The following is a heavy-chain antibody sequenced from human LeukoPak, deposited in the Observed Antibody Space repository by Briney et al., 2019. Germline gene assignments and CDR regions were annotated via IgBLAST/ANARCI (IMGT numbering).Heavy chain of an antibody. D-gene: IGHD3-16*01. V-gene: IGHV3-7*01. Sequence: PGGSLRLSCAASGFTFSSYWMSWVRQAPGKGLEWVANIKQDGSEKYYVDSVKGRFTISRDNAQNSLYLQMNSLRAEDTAVYYCARVYWGDYFDYWGQGTLVTVSS. J-gene: IGHJ4*02. CDR1: GFTFSSYW. CDR2: IKQDGSEK. CDR3: ARVYWGDYFDY.